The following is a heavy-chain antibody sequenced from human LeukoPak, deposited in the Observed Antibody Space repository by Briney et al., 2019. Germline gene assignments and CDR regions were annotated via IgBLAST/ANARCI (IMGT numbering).Heavy chain of an antibody. CDR1: GYTFTGYY. CDR3: AREPIVLVPAAIFNWFDP. CDR2: INPDSGGT. J-gene: IGHJ5*02. D-gene: IGHD2-2*02. V-gene: IGHV1-2*02. Sequence: ASVKVSCKASGYTFTGYYIHWVRQAPGQGPEWMGWINPDSGGTNYAQKFQGRVTMPRDTSISTAYMEVSRLRSDDTAVYYCAREPIVLVPAAIFNWFDPWGQGTLVTVSS.